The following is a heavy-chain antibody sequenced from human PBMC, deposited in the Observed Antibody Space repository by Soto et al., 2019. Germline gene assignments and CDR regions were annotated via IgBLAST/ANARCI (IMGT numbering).Heavy chain of an antibody. V-gene: IGHV4-34*01. CDR1: GGSFSGYY. CDR2: INHSGST. J-gene: IGHJ4*02. Sequence: PPETLSLTCAVYGGSFSGYYWSWIRQPPGKGLEGIGEINHSGSTNYNPSLKSRVTISVDTSKNQFSLKLSSVTAADTAVYYCARVFYDYIWGSYRYPYYFDYWGQGTLVTVSS. CDR3: ARVFYDYIWGSYRYPYYFDY. D-gene: IGHD3-16*02.